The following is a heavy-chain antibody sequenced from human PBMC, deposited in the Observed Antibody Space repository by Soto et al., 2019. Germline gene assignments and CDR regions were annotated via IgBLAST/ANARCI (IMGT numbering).Heavy chain of an antibody. CDR1: GGTFSSYA. J-gene: IGHJ5*02. CDR2: IIPIFGTA. V-gene: IGHV1-69*12. Sequence: QVQLVQSGAEVKKPGSSVKVSCKASGGTFSSYAISWVRQAPGQGLEWMGGIIPIFGTANYAQKFQGRVTNTADESTSTAYMELSSLRSEDTAVYYCARDGGSYWISTSGYSGGWFDPWGQGTLVTVSS. D-gene: IGHD2-2*01. CDR3: ARDGGSYWISTSGYSGGWFDP.